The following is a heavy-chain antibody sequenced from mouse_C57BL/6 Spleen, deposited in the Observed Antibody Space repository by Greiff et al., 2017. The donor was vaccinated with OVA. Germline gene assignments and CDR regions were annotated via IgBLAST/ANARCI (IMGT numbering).Heavy chain of an antibody. CDR1: GYTFTSYW. Sequence: VQLQQSGAELVKPGASVKMSCKASGYTFTSYWITWVKQRPGQGLEWIGDIYPGSGSTNYNEKFKSKATLTVDTSSSTAYMQLSSLTSEDSAVYYCARKKMDYDYAMDYWGQGTSVTVSS. CDR2: IYPGSGST. D-gene: IGHD2-4*01. CDR3: ARKKMDYDYAMDY. J-gene: IGHJ4*01. V-gene: IGHV1-55*01.